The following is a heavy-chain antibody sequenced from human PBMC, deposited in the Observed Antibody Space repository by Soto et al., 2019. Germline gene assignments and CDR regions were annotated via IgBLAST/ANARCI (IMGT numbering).Heavy chain of an antibody. V-gene: IGHV5-10-1*01. CDR3: ARHPTTPITAMDDRYYYNGIDV. CDR2: IDPSDSYT. D-gene: IGHD5-18*01. J-gene: IGHJ6*02. CDR1: GYSFTSYW. Sequence: GESLKISCKGSGYSFTSYWISWVRQMPGKGLEWMGRIDPSDSYTNYSPSFQGHVTIAADKFISTAYLQWSSLKASDTAMYYCARHPTTPITAMDDRYYYNGIDVLRQGTTITASS.